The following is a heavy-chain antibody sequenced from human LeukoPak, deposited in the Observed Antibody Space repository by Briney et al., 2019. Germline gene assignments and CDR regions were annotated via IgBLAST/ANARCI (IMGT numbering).Heavy chain of an antibody. V-gene: IGHV1-3*01. J-gene: IGHJ4*02. CDR3: ARDRDLNYFDS. CDR2: INAGNGNT. Sequence: ASVKVSCKASGCIFTNNAMHWVRQAPGQRLEWMGWINAGNGNTKYSQNFQGRVTITRDTSASIAYMELSSLRSEDTAVYYCARDRDLNYFDSWGQGTLVTVSS. CDR1: GCIFTNNA.